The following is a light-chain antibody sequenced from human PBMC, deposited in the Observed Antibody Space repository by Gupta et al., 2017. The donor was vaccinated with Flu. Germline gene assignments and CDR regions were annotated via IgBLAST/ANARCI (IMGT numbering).Light chain of an antibody. J-gene: IGLJ2*01. CDR3: SSYTSSSTVV. Sequence: QSALTQPVSVSGSPGQSITISCTGTSSDVGGYNYVSWYQQHPGKAPKLMIYEVSNRPSGVSNRFSGSKSGNTASLTISGLQAEDEAHYYCSSYTSSSTVVFGGGTKLTVL. CDR2: EVS. CDR1: SSDVGGYNY. V-gene: IGLV2-14*01.